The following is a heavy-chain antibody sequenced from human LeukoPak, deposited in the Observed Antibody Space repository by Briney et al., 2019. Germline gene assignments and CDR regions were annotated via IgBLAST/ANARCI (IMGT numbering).Heavy chain of an antibody. V-gene: IGHV3-21*01. CDR3: AVAYYYGSGDAFDI. Sequence: GGSLRLSCAASGXTFRSYSMNWVRQAPGKGLEWVSSISSDSNYIYYADSVQGRFTISRDNAKNSLYLQMNSLRAEDTAVYYCAVAYYYGSGDAFDIWGQGTKVTVSS. CDR1: GXTFRSYS. CDR2: ISSDSNYI. D-gene: IGHD3-10*01. J-gene: IGHJ3*02.